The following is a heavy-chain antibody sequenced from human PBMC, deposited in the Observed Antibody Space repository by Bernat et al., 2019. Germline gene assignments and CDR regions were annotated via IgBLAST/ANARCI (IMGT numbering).Heavy chain of an antibody. CDR1: GFTFSSYW. CDR2: INRDGSGT. J-gene: IGHJ4*02. V-gene: IGHV3-74*01. D-gene: IGHD6-19*01. CDR3: ARDISDTPRGWGIDY. Sequence: EVQLVESGGGLVQPGGSLRLSCAASGFTFSSYWMHWVRQAPGKGLVWVSRINRDGSGTNYADSVKGRFTISRDNAKNTLYLQMNSLRAEDTAVYYCARDISDTPRGWGIDYWGQGTLVAVSS.